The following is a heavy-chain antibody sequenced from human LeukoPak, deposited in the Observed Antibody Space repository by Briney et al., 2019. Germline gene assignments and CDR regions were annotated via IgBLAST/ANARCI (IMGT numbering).Heavy chain of an antibody. Sequence: ASVKVSCKASGYTFTGYYMHWVRQAPGQGLEWMGWINPNSGGTNYAQKFQGRVTMTRDTSISTAYMELSRLRSDDTAVYYCARDASYDSSGTGAFDIWGQGTMVTVSS. J-gene: IGHJ3*02. CDR1: GYTFTGYY. V-gene: IGHV1-2*02. D-gene: IGHD3-22*01. CDR3: ARDASYDSSGTGAFDI. CDR2: INPNSGGT.